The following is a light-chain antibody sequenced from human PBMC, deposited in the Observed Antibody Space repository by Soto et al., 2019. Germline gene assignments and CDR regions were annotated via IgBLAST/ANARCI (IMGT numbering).Light chain of an antibody. V-gene: IGKV1-5*03. J-gene: IGKJ4*01. CDR3: QQFNSFSYT. Sequence: DIQMTQSPSTLSASVGDRVTITCRASQSISSWLAWYQQKPGKAPKLLIYKASSLESGVPSRFSGSGSETEFTLTISSLQPDDFATYYCQQFNSFSYTFGGGTKGDIK. CDR2: KAS. CDR1: QSISSW.